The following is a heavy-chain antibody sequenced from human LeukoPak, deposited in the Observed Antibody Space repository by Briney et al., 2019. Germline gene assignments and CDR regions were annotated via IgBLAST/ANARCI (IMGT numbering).Heavy chain of an antibody. CDR2: IYSDGSST. V-gene: IGHV3-74*01. Sequence: PGGSLRLSCAASGCTFSTYYMHWVRQAPGKGLVWVSLIYSDGSSTSYADSVKGRFTISRDNAKNTLYLQMNSLRAEDTAVYYCARDGGPQYYFDYWGQGILVTVSS. J-gene: IGHJ4*02. CDR3: ARDGGPQYYFDY. CDR1: GCTFSTYY. D-gene: IGHD3-16*01.